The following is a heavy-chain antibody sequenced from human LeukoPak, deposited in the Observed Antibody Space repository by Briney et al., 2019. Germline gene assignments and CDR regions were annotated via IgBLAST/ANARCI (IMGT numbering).Heavy chain of an antibody. V-gene: IGHV4-34*01. CDR1: GGSFSGYY. J-gene: IGHJ4*02. Sequence: SETLSLTCAVYGGSFSGYYWSWIRQPPGKGLEWIGEINHSGSTNYNPSLKSRVTISVDTSKNQFSLKLSSVTAADTAAYYCARVRVRGATIDYWGQGTLVTVSS. CDR3: ARVRVRGATIDY. D-gene: IGHD1-26*01. CDR2: INHSGST.